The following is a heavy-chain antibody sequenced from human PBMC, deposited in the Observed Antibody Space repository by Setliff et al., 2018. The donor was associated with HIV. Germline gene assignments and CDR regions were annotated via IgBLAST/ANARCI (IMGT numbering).Heavy chain of an antibody. CDR1: GYTFASYA. J-gene: IGHJ4*03. CDR2: INAGNGNT. Sequence: GASVKVSCKTSGYTFASYAMHWVRQAPGQRLEWMGWINAGNGNTKYSQKFQGRVTITRDTSASTAYMDLSSLRSEDTAVYYCARGRYYYDRSGDNQNVDHWGQGTLVTVSS. V-gene: IGHV1-3*01. D-gene: IGHD3-22*01. CDR3: ARGRYYYDRSGDNQNVDH.